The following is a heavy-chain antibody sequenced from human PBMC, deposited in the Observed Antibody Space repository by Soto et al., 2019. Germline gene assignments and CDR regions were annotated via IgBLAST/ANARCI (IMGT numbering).Heavy chain of an antibody. CDR1: GFTVSSNY. V-gene: IGHV3-53*04. Sequence: GSLRLSCAAFGFTVSSNYMTCVRLAPGKGLEWVSLVYSGGATHYAASVKGRFTISTHSSQNTLFLQMNSLRTEDTATYYCVRGRYGSEIHWGQGTKVTVSS. CDR2: VYSGGAT. CDR3: VRGRYGSEIH. D-gene: IGHD3-10*01. J-gene: IGHJ4*02.